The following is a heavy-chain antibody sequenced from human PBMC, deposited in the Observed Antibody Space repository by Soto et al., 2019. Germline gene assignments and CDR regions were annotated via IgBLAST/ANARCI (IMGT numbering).Heavy chain of an antibody. J-gene: IGHJ4*02. CDR2: IYPTDSDT. D-gene: IGHD6-19*01. V-gene: IGHV5-51*01. CDR1: GYSFTTYW. CDR3: ARTVREQWLADY. Sequence: GESLKISCKGSGYSFTTYWIGWVRQMPGKGLEWMGIIYPTDSDTRYSPSFQGQVTISADKSISTAYLQWSSLKASDTATYYCARTVREQWLADYWGRGTLVTVSS.